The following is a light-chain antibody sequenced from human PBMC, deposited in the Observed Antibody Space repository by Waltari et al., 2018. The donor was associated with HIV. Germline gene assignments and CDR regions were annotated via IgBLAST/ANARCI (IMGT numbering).Light chain of an antibody. J-gene: IGLJ3*02. CDR1: SLRSYY. CDR2: NNN. V-gene: IGLV3-19*01. Sequence: SSELTQDPAVSVALGQTVRITCQGDSLRSYYASWYQQKPGQAPVLVIYNNNNRPSGIPDRFSGTSSGNTSSLTITGAQAEDEADYYCTSRDSSGKHHWVFGGGTKLTVL. CDR3: TSRDSSGKHHWV.